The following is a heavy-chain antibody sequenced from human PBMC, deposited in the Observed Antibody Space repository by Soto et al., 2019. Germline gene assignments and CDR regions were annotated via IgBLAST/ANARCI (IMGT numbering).Heavy chain of an antibody. D-gene: IGHD3-9*01. Sequence: SETLSLTCTVSGGSISSYYWSWIRQPPGKGLEWIGYIYYSGSTNYNPSLKSRVTISVDTSKNQFSLKLSSVTAADTAVYYCASASRITIFQFDYWGQGTLVTVSS. CDR1: GGSISSYY. CDR2: IYYSGST. CDR3: ASASRITIFQFDY. V-gene: IGHV4-59*08. J-gene: IGHJ4*02.